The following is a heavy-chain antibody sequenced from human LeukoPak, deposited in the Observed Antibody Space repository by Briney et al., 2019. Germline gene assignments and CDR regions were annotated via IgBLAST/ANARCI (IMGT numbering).Heavy chain of an antibody. Sequence: GGSLRLSCAASGFTFSSYSMTWVRQAPGKGLEWVSSISSSSSYIYYADSVKGRFTISRDNAKNSLYLQMNSLRAEDTAVYYCARGRGGIVPLDIWGQGTMVTVSS. CDR2: ISSSSSYI. D-gene: IGHD2/OR15-2a*01. CDR1: GFTFSSYS. CDR3: ARGRGGIVPLDI. J-gene: IGHJ3*02. V-gene: IGHV3-21*01.